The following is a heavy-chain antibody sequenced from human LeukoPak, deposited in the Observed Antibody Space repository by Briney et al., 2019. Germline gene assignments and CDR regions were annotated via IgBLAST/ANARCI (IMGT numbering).Heavy chain of an antibody. CDR3: ARGPPSTVTHFDY. J-gene: IGHJ4*02. D-gene: IGHD4-11*01. V-gene: IGHV4-4*07. CDR2: IYITGST. Sequence: SQTLSLTCTVSGGSIRSYYWNWIRQPAGKGLEWIGRIYITGSTNYNPSLKSRVTMSVDTSKNEFSLKLTSVTAADTAVYYCARGPPSTVTHFDYWGQGTLVTVPS. CDR1: GGSIRSYY.